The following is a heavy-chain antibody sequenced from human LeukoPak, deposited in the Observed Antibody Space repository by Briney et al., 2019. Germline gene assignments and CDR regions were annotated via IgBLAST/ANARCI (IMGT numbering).Heavy chain of an antibody. J-gene: IGHJ4*02. Sequence: GGSLRLSCAASGFTFSTYGVHWVRQAPGKGLEYVSAISSNGGSTYYADSVKGRFTISRDNSKNTLYLQMSSLRAEDTAVYYCVKEKGGITVTTKKALDYWGQGTLVTVSS. D-gene: IGHD4-17*01. CDR2: ISSNGGST. CDR3: VKEKGGITVTTKKALDY. CDR1: GFTFSTYG. V-gene: IGHV3-64D*06.